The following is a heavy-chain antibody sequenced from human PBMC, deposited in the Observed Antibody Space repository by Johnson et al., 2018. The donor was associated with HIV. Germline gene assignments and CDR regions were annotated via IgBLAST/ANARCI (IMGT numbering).Heavy chain of an antibody. V-gene: IGHV3-30*03. Sequence: QVQLVESGGGLIQPGGSLRLSCAASGFTVSSNYMSWVRQAPGKGLEWVAVISYDGSNKYYADSVKGRFTISRDNSKNTLYLQMNSLRAEDTAVYYCASPRAVAGGGAFDIWGQGTMVTVSS. J-gene: IGHJ3*02. CDR2: ISYDGSNK. CDR3: ASPRAVAGGGAFDI. D-gene: IGHD6-19*01. CDR1: GFTVSSNY.